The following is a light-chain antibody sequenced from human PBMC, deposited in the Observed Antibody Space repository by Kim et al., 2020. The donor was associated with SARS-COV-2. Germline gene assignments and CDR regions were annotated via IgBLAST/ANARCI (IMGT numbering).Light chain of an antibody. CDR2: GDD. CDR3: QSYDIFIQV. J-gene: IGLJ3*02. Sequence: TVTISCTRSTGSIANHYIQWYQQRPGSAPTTVIYGDDRRPSGVPDRFSGSVDRSTNSASLTISGLKTEDEADYYCQSYDIFIQVFGGGTQLTVL. V-gene: IGLV6-57*03. CDR1: TGSIANHY.